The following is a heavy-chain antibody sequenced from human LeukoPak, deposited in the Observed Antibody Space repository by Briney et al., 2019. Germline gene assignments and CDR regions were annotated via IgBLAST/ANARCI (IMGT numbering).Heavy chain of an antibody. D-gene: IGHD3-10*01. CDR1: GFTFSRYW. CDR3: ARDRYGWFDY. CDR2: IKQDGSEK. Sequence: GGSPRLSCAASGFTFSRYWMSWVRQAAGKGGEWVANIKQDGSEKYYVDSVKGRFTISRDNAKNSLYLQMNSLRAEDTAVYYCARDRYGWFDYWGQGTLVTVSS. J-gene: IGHJ4*02. V-gene: IGHV3-7*01.